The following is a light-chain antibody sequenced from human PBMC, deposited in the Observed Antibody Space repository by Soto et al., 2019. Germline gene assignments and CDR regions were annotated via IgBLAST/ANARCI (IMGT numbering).Light chain of an antibody. CDR2: GAS. CDR1: QSIGSN. J-gene: IGKJ5*01. Sequence: EIVMTQSPATLSVSPRERATLSCRASQSIGSNLAWYQQRPGQGPRLLIYGASIRATGIPDRFSGSGSETDFTLTISRLEPEDFALYYCQQYGSSAPITFGQGTRLEIK. CDR3: QQYGSSAPIT. V-gene: IGKV3-20*01.